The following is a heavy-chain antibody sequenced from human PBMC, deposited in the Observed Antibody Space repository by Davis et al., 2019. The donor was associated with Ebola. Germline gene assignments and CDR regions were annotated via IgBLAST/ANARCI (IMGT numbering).Heavy chain of an antibody. V-gene: IGHV3-21*01. D-gene: IGHD3-10*02. CDR2: VNSPSNYI. Sequence: PGGSLRLSCAASGFTFTSYTMYWVRQAPGKGLEWVSSVNSPSNYIYYADSVKGRFTISRDNAKNSVYLQMNSLRAEDTAVYYCARDSGIFGDYCFDPWGQGTLVTVSS. CDR3: ARDSGIFGDYCFDP. CDR1: GFTFTSYT. J-gene: IGHJ5*02.